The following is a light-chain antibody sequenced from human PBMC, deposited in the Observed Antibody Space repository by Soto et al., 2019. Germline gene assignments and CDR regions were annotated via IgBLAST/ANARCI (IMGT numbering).Light chain of an antibody. Sequence: DIQMTQSPSSLSASVGDRVTITCRASQSISGWLAWYQQKPGKAPKLLIYDASTLESGVPSRFSGSGSGTEFTLTISSLQPEDFATYYCHQYNTYSQTFGQGTKVDIK. CDR2: DAS. V-gene: IGKV1-5*01. CDR1: QSISGW. J-gene: IGKJ1*01. CDR3: HQYNTYSQT.